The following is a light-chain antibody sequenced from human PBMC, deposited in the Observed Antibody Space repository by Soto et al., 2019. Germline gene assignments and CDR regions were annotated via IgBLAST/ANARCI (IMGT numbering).Light chain of an antibody. Sequence: IVMTQSPATLSLSPGERATLSCRASQSLTTDLAWYQQKPGQPPRLLIYGASTRATGIPARFSGSGSGTEFTLTISSLQSEDFAVYYCQQYNNWPRTFGQGTKVDI. J-gene: IGKJ1*01. V-gene: IGKV3-15*01. CDR2: GAS. CDR3: QQYNNWPRT. CDR1: QSLTTD.